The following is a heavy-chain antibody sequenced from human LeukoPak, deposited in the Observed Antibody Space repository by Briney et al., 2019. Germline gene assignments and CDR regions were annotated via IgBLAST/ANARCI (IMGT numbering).Heavy chain of an antibody. CDR2: IYYSGST. J-gene: IGHJ3*01. Sequence: SETLSLTCTVSGGSISGYYWSWIRQPPGKGLERIGYIYYSGSTNYNPSLKSRVTISVDTSKNQFSLKLSSVTAADTAVYYCASGIFTGYYSVDVWGQGTMVTVSS. D-gene: IGHD3-9*01. CDR3: ASGIFTGYYSVDV. V-gene: IGHV4-59*01. CDR1: GGSISGYY.